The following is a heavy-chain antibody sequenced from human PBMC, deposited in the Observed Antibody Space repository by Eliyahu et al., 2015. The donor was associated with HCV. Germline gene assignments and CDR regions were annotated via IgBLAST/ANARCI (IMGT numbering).Heavy chain of an antibody. Sequence: TVSGFSLSNARMGVSWIRQPPGKALEWLAHIFSNDEKSYSTSLKSRLTISKDTSKSQVVLTMTNMDPVDTATYYCARIRVGYYDFWSGRPRPYYYYGMDVWGQGTTVTVSS. CDR2: IFSNDEK. J-gene: IGHJ6*02. D-gene: IGHD3-3*01. CDR1: GFSLSNARMG. CDR3: ARIRVGYYDFWSGRPRPYYYYGMDV. V-gene: IGHV2-26*01.